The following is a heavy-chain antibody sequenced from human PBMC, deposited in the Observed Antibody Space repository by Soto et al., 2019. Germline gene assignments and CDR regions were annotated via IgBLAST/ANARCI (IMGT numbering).Heavy chain of an antibody. V-gene: IGHV3-23*01. Sequence: GGSLRLYCATSGFTLSRYAMSWVRQAPGKGLEWVSAISGSGGSTYYADSVKGRFTISRDNSKNTLYLQMNSLRAEDTAVYYCAKEAHYDSSGYTIDYWGQGTLVTVS. CDR1: GFTLSRYA. D-gene: IGHD3-22*01. J-gene: IGHJ4*02. CDR3: AKEAHYDSSGYTIDY. CDR2: ISGSGGST.